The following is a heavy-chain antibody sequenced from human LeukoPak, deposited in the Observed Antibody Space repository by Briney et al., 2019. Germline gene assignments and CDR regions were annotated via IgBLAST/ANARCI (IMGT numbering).Heavy chain of an antibody. V-gene: IGHV3-66*01. CDR3: ARWDGGDSGRYLQH. J-gene: IGHJ1*01. Sequence: GGSLRLSCAASGFTVSRSYLSWVRQAPGKGLEWVSVLYSGGSTYYADSVKGRFTISRDNSKNTVFLQMNSLRAEDTAVYYCARWDGGDSGRYLQHWGQGTLVTVSS. CDR1: GFTVSRSY. D-gene: IGHD4-23*01. CDR2: LYSGGST.